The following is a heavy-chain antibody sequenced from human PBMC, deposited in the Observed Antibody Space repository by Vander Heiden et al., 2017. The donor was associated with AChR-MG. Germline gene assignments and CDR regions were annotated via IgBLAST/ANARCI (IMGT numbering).Heavy chain of an antibody. CDR1: GYTLTELS. D-gene: IGHD2-2*02. Sequence: QVQLVRSGAEVKKPGASVKVSCKVSGYTLTELSMHGVRQAPGKGLEWMGGFDPEDGETIYAQKFQGRVTMTEDTSTDTAYMELSSLRSEDTAVYYCATDHPPAPSLYCSSTSCYTDWGQGTLVTVSS. V-gene: IGHV1-24*01. CDR3: ATDHPPAPSLYCSSTSCYTD. CDR2: FDPEDGET. J-gene: IGHJ4*02.